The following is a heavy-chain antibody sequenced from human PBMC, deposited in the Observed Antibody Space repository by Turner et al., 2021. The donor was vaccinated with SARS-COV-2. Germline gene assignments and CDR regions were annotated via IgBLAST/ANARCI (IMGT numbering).Heavy chain of an antibody. V-gene: IGHV3-33*01. CDR2: IWYDGSNK. CDR1: GFTFRSYG. J-gene: IGHJ3*02. Sequence: QVQLVESGGGVVQPGRSLRLSCAASGFTFRSYGMHWVRQAPGKGLEWVAFIWYDGSNKYYADSVKGRFTISRDISKNTLYLQMNSLRAEDTAVYYCARDHYYDSSGYTLDAFDIWGQGTMVTISS. D-gene: IGHD3-22*01. CDR3: ARDHYYDSSGYTLDAFDI.